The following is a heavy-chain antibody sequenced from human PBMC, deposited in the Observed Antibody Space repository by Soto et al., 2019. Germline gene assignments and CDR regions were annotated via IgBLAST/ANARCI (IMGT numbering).Heavy chain of an antibody. CDR1: GGTFSGYA. D-gene: IGHD3-3*01. V-gene: IGHV1-69*13. Sequence: GASVKVSCKASGGTFSGYAISWVRQAPGQGLEWMGGIIPIFGTANYAQKFQGRVTITADESTSTAYMELSSLRSEDTAVYYCARSYDFWSGYSVPNYYYYGMDVWGQGTTVTVSS. CDR3: ARSYDFWSGYSVPNYYYYGMDV. J-gene: IGHJ6*02. CDR2: IIPIFGTA.